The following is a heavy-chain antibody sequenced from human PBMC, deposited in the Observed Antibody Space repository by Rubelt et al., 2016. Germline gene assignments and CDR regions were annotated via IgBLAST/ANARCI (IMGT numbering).Heavy chain of an antibody. J-gene: IGHJ5*02. V-gene: IGHV1-18*01. Sequence: QVQLVQSGAEVKKPGASVKVSCKSSGYTFTSYGISWVRQAPGPGLEWMGWISAYTGNTNYAQKLQGRVTRTAETSTSRAYMELRSLRYDDTAVYYCARCYGSGSYGNWFDPWGQGTLVSVSS. CDR1: GYTFTSYG. CDR2: ISAYTGNT. CDR3: ARCYGSGSYGNWFDP. D-gene: IGHD3-10*01.